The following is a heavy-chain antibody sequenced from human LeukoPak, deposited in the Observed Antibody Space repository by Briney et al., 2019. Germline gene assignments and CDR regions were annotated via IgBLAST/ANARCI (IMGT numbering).Heavy chain of an antibody. V-gene: IGHV4-30-2*01. Sequence: SQTLSLTRAVSGGSISSGVYPWSWIRQPPGKGLEWIGYIYHSGSTYYNPSLKSRVTISVDRSKNQFSLKLSSVTAADTAVYYCARVHEQGGIYQLDYWGQGTLVTVSS. D-gene: IGHD2-15*01. CDR2: IYHSGST. CDR1: GGSISSGVYP. J-gene: IGHJ4*02. CDR3: ARVHEQGGIYQLDY.